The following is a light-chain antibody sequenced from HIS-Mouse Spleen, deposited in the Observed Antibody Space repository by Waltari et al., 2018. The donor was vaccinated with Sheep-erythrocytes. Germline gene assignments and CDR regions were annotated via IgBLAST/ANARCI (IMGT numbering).Light chain of an antibody. CDR1: SRDVGVYTY. V-gene: IGLV2-11*01. Sequence: QSALTQPRSVSGSPGQSGPISCTRTSRDVGVYTYVPWYQQHPGKAPKLMIYDVSKRPSGVPDRFSGSKSGNTASLTISGLQAEDEADYYCCSYAGSYTLVFGGGTKLTVL. J-gene: IGLJ3*02. CDR3: CSYAGSYTLV. CDR2: DVS.